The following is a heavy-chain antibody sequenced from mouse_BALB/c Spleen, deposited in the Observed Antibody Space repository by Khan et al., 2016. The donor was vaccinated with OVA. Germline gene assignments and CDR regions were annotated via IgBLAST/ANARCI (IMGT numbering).Heavy chain of an antibody. CDR1: GSTFSSYG. V-gene: IGHV5-6-3*01. J-gene: IGHJ3*01. CDR2: INSNGGST. Sequence: EVELVESGGGLVQPGGSLKLSCAASGSTFSSYGMSWVRQTPDKRLELVATINSNGGSTYYPDSVKGRFTISRDNAKNTLYLQMSSLKSEDTAMYYCARDFPDYYGSSPSWFAYWGQGTLVTVSA. D-gene: IGHD1-1*01. CDR3: ARDFPDYYGSSPSWFAY.